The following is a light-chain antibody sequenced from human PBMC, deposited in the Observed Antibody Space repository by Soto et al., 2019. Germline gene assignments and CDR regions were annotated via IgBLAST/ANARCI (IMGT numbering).Light chain of an antibody. J-gene: IGKJ3*01. CDR2: KAS. CDR1: QTISSW. CDR3: QQYGSSPDLIT. Sequence: DIQMTQSPSTLSGSVGDRVTITCRASQTISSWLAWYQQKPGKAPKLLIYKASTLKSGVPSRFSGSGSGTEFTLTISSLQPDDFATYYCQQYGSSPDLITFGPGTKVDIK. V-gene: IGKV1-5*03.